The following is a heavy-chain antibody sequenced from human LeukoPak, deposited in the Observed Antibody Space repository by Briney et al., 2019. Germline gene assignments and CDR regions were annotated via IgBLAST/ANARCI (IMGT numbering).Heavy chain of an antibody. V-gene: IGHV6-1*01. CDR2: TYYRSKWYN. CDR1: GDSVSSNSAA. Sequence: SQTLSLTCAISGDSVSSNSAAWNWIRQSPSRGLEWLGRTYYRSKWYNDYAVSVKSRITINPDTSKNQFSLQLNSVTPEDTAVYYCARDLISRGAWVAAYYFDYWGQGTLVTVS. J-gene: IGHJ4*02. D-gene: IGHD2-15*01. CDR3: ARDLISRGAWVAAYYFDY.